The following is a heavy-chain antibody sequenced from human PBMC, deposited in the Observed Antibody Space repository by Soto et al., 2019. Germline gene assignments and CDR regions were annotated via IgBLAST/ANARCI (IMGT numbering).Heavy chain of an antibody. D-gene: IGHD5-12*01. V-gene: IGHV4-59*01. CDR2: IYYSGTT. CDR1: GGSISNYY. J-gene: IGHJ5*01. CDR3: ARDGSGYSGYSYDS. Sequence: SETLSLTCNVSGGSISNYYWSWIRQPPGKGLEWIGYIYYSGTTNYNPSLKSRVTISIDTSKSQFSLKLSSVTAADTAVYYCARDGSGYSGYSYDSWGHGTLVPVYS.